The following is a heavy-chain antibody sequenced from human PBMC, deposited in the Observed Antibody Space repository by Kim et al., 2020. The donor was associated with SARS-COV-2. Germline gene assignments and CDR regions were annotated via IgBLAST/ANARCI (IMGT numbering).Heavy chain of an antibody. D-gene: IGHD2-15*01. CDR3: ARDPHLGYCSGGSCYSEPQNDWFDP. J-gene: IGHJ5*02. CDR1: GYTFTSYG. CDR2: ISAYNGNT. V-gene: IGHV1-18*01. Sequence: ASVKVSCKASGYTFTSYGISWVRQAPGQGLEWMGWISAYNGNTNYAQKLQGRVTMTTDTSTSTAYMELRSLRSDDTAVYYCARDPHLGYCSGGSCYSEPQNDWFDPWGQGTLVTVSS.